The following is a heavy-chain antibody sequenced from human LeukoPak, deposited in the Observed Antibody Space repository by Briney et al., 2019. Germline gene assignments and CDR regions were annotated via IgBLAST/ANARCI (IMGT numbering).Heavy chain of an antibody. CDR2: INVGNGNT. CDR3: ARDNGDYYGSGSFDY. D-gene: IGHD3-10*01. CDR1: GYSFSTYA. J-gene: IGHJ4*02. V-gene: IGHV1-3*01. Sequence: ASVKVSCKPSGYSFSTYAMQWVRQAPGQRPEWMGWINVGNGNTKYSQKFQGRVTLTRDTSASTAYMELSSLRSEDTAVYYCARDNGDYYGSGSFDYWGQGTLVTVSS.